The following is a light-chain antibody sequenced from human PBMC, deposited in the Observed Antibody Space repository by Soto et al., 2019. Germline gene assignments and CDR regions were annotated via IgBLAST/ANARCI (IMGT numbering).Light chain of an antibody. CDR1: QSLTTN. CDR2: DAS. CDR3: QQRSNWPPIT. J-gene: IGKJ5*01. V-gene: IGKV3-11*01. Sequence: EVVMTQSPGTLSVSPGERAILSCRASQSLTTNLAWYQQKPGQAPRLLIHDASTRATGIPARFSGSGSGTDFTLTISSLEPEDFAVYYCQQRSNWPPITFGQGTRLEIK.